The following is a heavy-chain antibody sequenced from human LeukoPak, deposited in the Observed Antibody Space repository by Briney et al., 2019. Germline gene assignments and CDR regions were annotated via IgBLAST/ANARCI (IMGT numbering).Heavy chain of an antibody. CDR1: GFTFSDAW. Sequence: GGSLRLSCEASGFTFSDAWMYWVRQAPGKGLEWVGRIRSKADGGTADYAAPVKGRLTISRDDSKNTVYLHMNSLKTEDTAVYYSARIVVLEAATGYWGQGTLVTVSS. J-gene: IGHJ4*02. CDR3: ARIVVLEAATGY. V-gene: IGHV3-15*01. D-gene: IGHD2-15*01. CDR2: IRSKADGGTA.